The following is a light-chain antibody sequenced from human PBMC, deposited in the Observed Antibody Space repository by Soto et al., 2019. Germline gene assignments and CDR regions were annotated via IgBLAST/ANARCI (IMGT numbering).Light chain of an antibody. V-gene: IGLV4-60*03. Sequence: QPVLTQSSSASASLGSSVKLTCTLSSGHSSYIIAWHQQQPGKAPRYLMKVENSGSYNKGSGVPDRFSGSSSGADRYLSISNLHSEDEADYYCETLDTNTQVFGGGTKLTVL. J-gene: IGLJ2*01. CDR1: SGHSSYI. CDR2: VENSGSY. CDR3: ETLDTNTQV.